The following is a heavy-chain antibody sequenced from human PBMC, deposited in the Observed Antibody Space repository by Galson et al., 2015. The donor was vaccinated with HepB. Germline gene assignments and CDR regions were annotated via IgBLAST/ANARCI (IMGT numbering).Heavy chain of an antibody. V-gene: IGHV3-48*04. J-gene: IGHJ2*01. D-gene: IGHD6-13*01. CDR3: ARDLTVYSSTWRRYWFFDL. CDR2: ISSSSTTI. CDR1: GFTFSSYS. Sequence: SLRLSCAASGFTFSSYSMNWVRQAPGKGLEWVSFISSSSTTIYYADSVKGRFTISRDDAKNSLYLQTNSLRAEDTAVYYCARDLTVYSSTWRRYWFFDLWGRGTLVTVSS.